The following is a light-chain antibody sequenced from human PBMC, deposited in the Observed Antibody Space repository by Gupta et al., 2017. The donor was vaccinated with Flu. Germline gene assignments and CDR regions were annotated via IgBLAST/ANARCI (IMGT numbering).Light chain of an antibody. CDR3: QHYGSSRWT. V-gene: IGKV3-20*01. J-gene: IGKJ1*01. CDR2: GAS. CDR1: HSVSSSY. Sequence: EIVLTPSPGTLSLSPGERATLSCRASHSVSSSYLAWYKKKPGQAPRLLIYGASRRATGIPDRVTGSGSGTDFTLTISRLEPEDFAVYYCQHYGSSRWTFGQGTKVEIK.